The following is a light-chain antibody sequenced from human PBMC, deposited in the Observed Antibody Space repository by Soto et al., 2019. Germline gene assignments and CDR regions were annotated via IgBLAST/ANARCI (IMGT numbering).Light chain of an antibody. Sequence: EIVMTQSPATLSVSPGGRATLSCRASQSVSSYLAWYQQRPGQPPRLLIYRASTRATGIPARFSGSGSGTEFSITISSLQSEDFAVYYCQQYSTWPPRYTFGQGTKLE. CDR1: QSVSSY. V-gene: IGKV3-15*01. CDR2: RAS. CDR3: QQYSTWPPRYT. J-gene: IGKJ2*01.